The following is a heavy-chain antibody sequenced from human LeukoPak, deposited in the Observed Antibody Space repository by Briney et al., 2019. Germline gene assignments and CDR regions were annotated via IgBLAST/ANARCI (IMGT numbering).Heavy chain of an antibody. CDR2: ISGVGST. V-gene: IGHV3-66*01. CDR1: GFTVSNNY. CDR3: ARSGYYYDSSGSSS. J-gene: IGHJ5*02. Sequence: PGGSLRLSCAASGFTVSNNYMSWVHQAPGKGLEWVSSISGVGSTSYADSVKGRFTIFRDNSRTTLYLQMDSLRPEDTAVYYCARSGYYYDSSGSSSWGQGTLVTVSS. D-gene: IGHD3-22*01.